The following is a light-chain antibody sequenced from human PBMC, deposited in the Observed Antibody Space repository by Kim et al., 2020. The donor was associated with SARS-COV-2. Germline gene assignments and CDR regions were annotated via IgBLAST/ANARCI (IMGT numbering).Light chain of an antibody. CDR3: QQYGASPRT. CDR2: HAS. V-gene: IGKV3D-20*01. J-gene: IGKJ1*01. Sequence: SPGQRATLSFGASQSVPSNYLAWYQQTPGLAPRLLIYHASIRATGIPARFSGSGSGTDFTLTISRLEPEDFALYYCQQYGASPRTFGQGTKVDIK. CDR1: QSVPSNY.